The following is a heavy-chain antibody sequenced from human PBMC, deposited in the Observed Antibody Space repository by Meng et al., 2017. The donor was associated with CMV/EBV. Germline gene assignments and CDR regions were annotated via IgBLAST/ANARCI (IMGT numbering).Heavy chain of an antibody. J-gene: IGHJ5*02. D-gene: IGHD3-10*01. CDR3: ASERRSPNWFDP. Sequence: SVKVSCKASGGTFSSYAISWVRQAPGQGREWMGGSIPIFGTANYAQRFQGRVTITTDESTSTAYMELSSLRSEDTAVYYCASERRSPNWFDPWGQGTLVTVSS. CDR1: GGTFSSYA. V-gene: IGHV1-69*05. CDR2: SIPIFGTA.